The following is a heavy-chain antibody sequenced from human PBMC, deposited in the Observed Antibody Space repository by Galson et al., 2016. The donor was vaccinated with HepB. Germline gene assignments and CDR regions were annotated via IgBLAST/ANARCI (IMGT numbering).Heavy chain of an antibody. CDR1: SGSMNPIDLS. V-gene: IGHV4-39*02. Sequence: ETLSLTCSVSSGSMNPIDLSWGWVRQSPGKGLECIGTVYRGRPYYSPALEGRVTMSVDASPDVLSLRLTALTAADTAVYYCARAGVGTRASIDLWGQGTLVAVSS. CDR2: VYRGRP. J-gene: IGHJ4*02. CDR3: ARAGVGTRASIDL. D-gene: IGHD4-23*01.